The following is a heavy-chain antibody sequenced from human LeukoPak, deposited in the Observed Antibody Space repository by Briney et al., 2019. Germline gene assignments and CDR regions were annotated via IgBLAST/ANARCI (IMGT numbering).Heavy chain of an antibody. D-gene: IGHD3-9*01. CDR2: IIPILGIA. V-gene: IGHV1-69*04. J-gene: IGHJ6*02. Sequence: SVKVSCKASGGTFSSYAISWVRQAPGQGLEWMGRIIPILGIANYAQKFQGRVTITADKSTSTAYMELSSLRSEDTAVYYCARHYDILTSLGTNLYYYGMDVWGQGTTVTVSS. CDR1: GGTFSSYA. CDR3: ARHYDILTSLGTNLYYYGMDV.